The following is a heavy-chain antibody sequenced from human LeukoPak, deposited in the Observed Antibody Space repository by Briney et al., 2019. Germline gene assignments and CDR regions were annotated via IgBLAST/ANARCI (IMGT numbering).Heavy chain of an antibody. CDR3: ARNKEGKSLDY. V-gene: IGHV1-2*02. CDR1: GYTFTGYY. CDR2: MNPNSGDT. Sequence: ASVKVSCKASGYTFTGYYMHWVRQAPGQGLEWMAWMNPNSGDTSYAHQGRVTMTRDTSISTAYMELSRLKFDDTAVYYCARNKEGKSLDYWGQGTLVTVSS. J-gene: IGHJ4*02.